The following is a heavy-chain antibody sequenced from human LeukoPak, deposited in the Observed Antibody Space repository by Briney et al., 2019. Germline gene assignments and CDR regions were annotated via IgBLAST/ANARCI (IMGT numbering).Heavy chain of an antibody. J-gene: IGHJ4*02. CDR3: ARDYRGIAVADYYFDY. Sequence: ASVKVSCKASGYTFNSYGISWMRQAPGQGLEWMGWISAYNGNTKYAQKFQGRVTMTTDTSTSTAYMELKSLRSDDTAVYYSARDYRGIAVADYYFDYWGQGTLVTVSS. CDR2: ISAYNGNT. CDR1: GYTFNSYG. V-gene: IGHV1-18*01. D-gene: IGHD6-19*01.